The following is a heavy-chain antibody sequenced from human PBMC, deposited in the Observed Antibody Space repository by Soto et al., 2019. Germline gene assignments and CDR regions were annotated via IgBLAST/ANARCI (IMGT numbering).Heavy chain of an antibody. D-gene: IGHD3-22*01. J-gene: IGHJ5*02. V-gene: IGHV4-30-2*01. Sequence: SETLSLTWAVSGGSISSGGYSWSWIRQPPGKGLEWIGYIYHSGSTYYNPSLKSRVTISVDRSKNQFSLKLSSVTAADTAIYFCARYSPPEKSYDSNPGWFDPWGQGTLVTVSS. CDR1: GGSISSGGYS. CDR3: ARYSPPEKSYDSNPGWFDP. CDR2: IYHSGST.